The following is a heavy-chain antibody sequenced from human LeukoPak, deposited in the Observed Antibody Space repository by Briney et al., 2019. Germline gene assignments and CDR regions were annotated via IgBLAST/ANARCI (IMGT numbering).Heavy chain of an antibody. CDR3: AREGRKNFDY. D-gene: IGHD2-15*01. J-gene: IGHJ4*02. Sequence: GGSLRLSCAASGFTFSSYRMNWVRQAPGKGLEWVSYISSSSSYIYYADSVKGRFTISRDNAKNSLYLQMNSLRAEDTAVYYCAREGRKNFDYWGQGTLVTVSS. CDR1: GFTFSSYR. V-gene: IGHV3-21*05. CDR2: ISSSSSYI.